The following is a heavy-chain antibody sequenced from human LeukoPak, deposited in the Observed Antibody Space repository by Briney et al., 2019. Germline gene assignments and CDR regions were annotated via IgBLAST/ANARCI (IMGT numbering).Heavy chain of an antibody. CDR1: GFTFSSYA. D-gene: IGHD4-23*01. CDR2: IDPSGGGT. Sequence: PGGSLRLSCAASGFTFSSYAMSWVRQIPGKGLEWVSGIDPSGGGTYYADFVKGRFAISRDNSKNTLYLQMNSLRADDTAAYYCAKISPLDYGGKPWALDIWGQGTMVTVSS. CDR3: AKISPLDYGGKPWALDI. V-gene: IGHV3-23*01. J-gene: IGHJ3*02.